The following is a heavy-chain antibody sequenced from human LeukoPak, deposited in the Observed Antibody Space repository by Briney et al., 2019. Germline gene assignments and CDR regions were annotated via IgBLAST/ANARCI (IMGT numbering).Heavy chain of an antibody. J-gene: IGHJ5*02. CDR1: GFTFSNAW. CDR3: ARGSPRTGP. CDR2: IDGDGRIT. Sequence: PGGSLRLSCAASGFTFSNAWMNWVRQAPGQGLVWVSHIDGDGRITNYGDSVKGRFTISRDNSKNTLYLQMNSLRAEDTAVYYCARGSPRTGPWGQGILVTVSS. V-gene: IGHV3-74*01. D-gene: IGHD1-1*01.